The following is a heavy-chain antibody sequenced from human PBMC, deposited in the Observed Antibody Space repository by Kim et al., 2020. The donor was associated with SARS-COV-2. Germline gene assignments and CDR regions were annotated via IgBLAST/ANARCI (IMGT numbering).Heavy chain of an antibody. D-gene: IGHD6-13*01. CDR1: GGSFSTYH. J-gene: IGHJ6*02. CDR2: IYYRGGT. Sequence: SETLSLTCTVSGGSFSTYHWSWIRQPPGKGLEWIGYIYYRGGTDYNPSLRSRLTISIDTSKNQFSLRLNSVTPADTAAYYCASDLTPYSSTSRGMDVWG. CDR3: ASDLTPYSSTSRGMDV. V-gene: IGHV4-59*01.